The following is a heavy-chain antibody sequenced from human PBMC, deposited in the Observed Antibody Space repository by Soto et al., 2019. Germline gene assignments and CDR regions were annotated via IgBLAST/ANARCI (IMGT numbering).Heavy chain of an antibody. Sequence: EVQLLESGGGLVQPGGSLILACAASGFTFNNYAMTCVRQAPGRGLEWVAAISGSGDSTFYAASLKGRFTISRDNSKDTLFLRMTSLRADATAVYYCAKGASASARESPGSWGQGTLVTVSS. CDR3: AKGASASARESPGS. V-gene: IGHV3-23*01. J-gene: IGHJ5*02. D-gene: IGHD3-10*01. CDR1: GFTFNNYA. CDR2: ISGSGDST.